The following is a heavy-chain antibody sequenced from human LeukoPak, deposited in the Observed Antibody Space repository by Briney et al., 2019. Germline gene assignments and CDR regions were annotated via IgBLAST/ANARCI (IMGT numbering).Heavy chain of an antibody. Sequence: GESLKISCKGSGYSFTSYWIGWVRQMPGKGLEWMGIIYPGDSDTRYSPSFQGQVTISADKSISTAYLQWSSLKASDTAMYYCARRFRSYYYVSSGYYLFDYWGQGTLVTVSS. V-gene: IGHV5-51*01. D-gene: IGHD3-22*01. CDR3: ARRFRSYYYVSSGYYLFDY. J-gene: IGHJ4*02. CDR2: IYPGDSDT. CDR1: GYSFTSYW.